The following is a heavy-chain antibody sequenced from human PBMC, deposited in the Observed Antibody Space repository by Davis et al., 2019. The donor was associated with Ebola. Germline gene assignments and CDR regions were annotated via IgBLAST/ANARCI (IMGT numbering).Heavy chain of an antibody. CDR2: IYYSGST. V-gene: IGHV4-61*01. J-gene: IGHJ4*02. CDR1: GGSVSSGSYY. CDR3: AREGYSSSWYVLDY. Sequence: PSETLSLTCTVSGGSVSSGSYYWSWIRQPPGKGLEWIGYIYYSGSTNYNPSLKSRVTISVDTSKNQFSLKLSSVTAADTAVYYCAREGYSSSWYVLDYWGQGTLVTVSS. D-gene: IGHD6-13*01.